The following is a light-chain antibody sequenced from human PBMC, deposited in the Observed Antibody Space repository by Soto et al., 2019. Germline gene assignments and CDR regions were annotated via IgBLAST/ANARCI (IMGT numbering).Light chain of an antibody. CDR3: GSYTSSSTLV. J-gene: IGLJ3*02. V-gene: IGLV2-14*01. CDR1: SSDVGSYNY. CDR2: EVS. Sequence: QSVLTQPASVSGSPGQSITISCTGTSSDVGSYNYVSWYQQHPDKAPKLMIYEVSNRPSGVSNRFSGSKSVNTASLTISGLQAEDEADYYCGSYTSSSTLVFGGGTKVTVL.